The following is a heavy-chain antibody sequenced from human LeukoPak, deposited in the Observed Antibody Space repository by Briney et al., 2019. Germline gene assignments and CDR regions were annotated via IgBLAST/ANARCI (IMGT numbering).Heavy chain of an antibody. D-gene: IGHD6-13*01. CDR1: GFTFSDYY. CDR3: ARGQGYPYYFDY. Sequence: GGSLRLSCAASGFTFSDYYMSWIRQAPGKGLEWLSYISGGGSTIYYADSVRGRFTISRDNAKNSLYLQMNSLRAEDTAVYYCARGQGYPYYFDYWGQGTLVTVSS. CDR2: ISGGGSTI. V-gene: IGHV3-11*04. J-gene: IGHJ4*02.